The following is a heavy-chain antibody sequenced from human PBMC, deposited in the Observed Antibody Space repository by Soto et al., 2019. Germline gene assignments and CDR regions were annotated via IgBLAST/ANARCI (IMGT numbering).Heavy chain of an antibody. CDR2: ISGGGRPI. J-gene: IGHJ4*01. CDR3: ARDPGCAFDS. V-gene: IGHV3-48*02. CDR1: GFTFSTFS. Sequence: EVQLVESGGGSVQPGGSLRLSCAASGFTFSTFSMNWVRQAPGRGLEWISYISGGGRPISYADSVKGRFTISRDNAKNSLYLQMDSLSDEDTAVYYCARDPGCAFDSWGHGTLVTVSS. D-gene: IGHD2-15*01.